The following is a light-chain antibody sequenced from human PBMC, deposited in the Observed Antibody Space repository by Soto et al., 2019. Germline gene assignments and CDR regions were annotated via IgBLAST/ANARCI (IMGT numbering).Light chain of an antibody. J-gene: IGKJ5*01. CDR3: QQYGTSPT. CDR2: GAS. Sequence: EIVLTQSPGTLSLFPGERATLSCRASQSLITRYLAWYQQKPGQAPRLLIYGASSRATGIPDRFSGSGSGTDFTLTISRLEPEDFAVCSCQQYGTSPTFGEGTRLEMK. CDR1: QSLITRY. V-gene: IGKV3-20*01.